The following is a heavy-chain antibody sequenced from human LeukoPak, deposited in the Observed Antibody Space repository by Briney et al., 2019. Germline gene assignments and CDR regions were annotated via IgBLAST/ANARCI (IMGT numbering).Heavy chain of an antibody. Sequence: PGGSLRLPCAASAFTFSGYWMDWVRQAPGKGLVWVARINPGGSSITYADSVKGRFTISRDNAKNTLYLQMDSLRAEDTGVYYCARSNQADDYWGQGTLVTVSS. CDR3: ARSNQADDY. CDR1: AFTFSGYW. J-gene: IGHJ4*02. D-gene: IGHD1-14*01. V-gene: IGHV3-74*01. CDR2: INPGGSSI.